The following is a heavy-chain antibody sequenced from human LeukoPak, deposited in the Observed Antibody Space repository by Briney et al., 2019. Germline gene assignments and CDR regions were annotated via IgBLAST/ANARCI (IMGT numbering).Heavy chain of an antibody. CDR1: GGSFSGYY. CDR2: INHSGST. CDR3: ARVHPPDSSSWSDYDY. J-gene: IGHJ4*02. D-gene: IGHD6-13*01. V-gene: IGHV4-34*01. Sequence: SETLSLTCAVYGGSFSGYYWSWIRQPPGKGLEWIGEINHSGSTNYNPSLKSRVTISVDTSKNQFSLKLSSVTAEDTAVYYCARVHPPDSSSWSDYDYWGQGTLVTVSS.